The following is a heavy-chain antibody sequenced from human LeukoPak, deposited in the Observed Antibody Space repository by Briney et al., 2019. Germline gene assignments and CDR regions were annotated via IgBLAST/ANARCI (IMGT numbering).Heavy chain of an antibody. CDR2: IYYSGST. CDR1: GGSISSSSYY. V-gene: IGHV4-61*05. Sequence: SETLSLTCTVSGGSISSSSYYWGWIRQPPGKGLGWIGYIYYSGSTSYNPSLKSRVTISVDTSKKQFSLKLSSVTAADTAFYYCARYIVSYPHDAFDIWGQGTMVTVSS. J-gene: IGHJ3*02. CDR3: ARYIVSYPHDAFDI. D-gene: IGHD1-26*01.